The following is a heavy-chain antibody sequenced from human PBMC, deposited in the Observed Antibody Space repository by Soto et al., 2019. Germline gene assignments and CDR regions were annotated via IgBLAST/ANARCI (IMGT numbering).Heavy chain of an antibody. CDR2: IYYSGST. J-gene: IGHJ4*02. CDR3: ARQRTSVVTQAYFDV. Sequence: LSLTCTVSGGSISSGGYYWSWIRQHPGKGLEWIGYIYYSGSTYYNPSLKSRVTISVDTSKNQFSLKLSSVTAADTALYFCARQRTSVVTQAYFDVWGPGSLVTVSS. D-gene: IGHD2-21*02. V-gene: IGHV4-31*03. CDR1: GGSISSGGYY.